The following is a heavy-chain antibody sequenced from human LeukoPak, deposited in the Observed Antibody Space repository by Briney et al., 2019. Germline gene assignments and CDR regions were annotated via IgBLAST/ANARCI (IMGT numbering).Heavy chain of an antibody. CDR2: ISSSSSTI. CDR3: ARDPLELLWFGEFDY. D-gene: IGHD3-10*01. V-gene: IGHV3-48*01. J-gene: IGHJ4*02. Sequence: GGSLRLSCAASGFTFSSYSMNWVRQAPGKGLEWVSYISSSSSTIYYADSVKGRFTISRDNAKNSLYLQMNSLRAEDTAVYYCARDPLELLWFGEFDYWGQGTLVTVSS. CDR1: GFTFSSYS.